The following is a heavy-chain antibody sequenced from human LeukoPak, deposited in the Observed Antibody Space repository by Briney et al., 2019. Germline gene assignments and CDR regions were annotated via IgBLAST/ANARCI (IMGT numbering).Heavy chain of an antibody. V-gene: IGHV4-4*07. CDR2: IYSSGSA. D-gene: IGHD6-19*01. CDR3: ARDVRYASGWSTPKS. Sequence: PSETLSLTCTVSGGSIMNHYWRWIRQPAGKGLEWIGRIYSSGSANYSPSLKDRLSMSIDTSNNHFSLNLTSVTAADTALYFCARDVRYASGWSTPKSWGQGTLVTVSS. J-gene: IGHJ5*02. CDR1: GGSIMNHY.